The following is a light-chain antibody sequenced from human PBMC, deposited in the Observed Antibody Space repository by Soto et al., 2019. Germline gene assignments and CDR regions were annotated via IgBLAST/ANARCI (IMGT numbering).Light chain of an antibody. CDR2: DAS. V-gene: IGKV3-11*01. J-gene: IGKJ1*01. Sequence: EIVLTQSPATLSLSPGERATLSCRASQSVSSYLAWYQQKPGQAPRLLIYDASNRASGIPARFSGSGSGTDFTLTISSLEPEDFALYYCQQRNSWPRSFGQGTKVEIK. CDR3: QQRNSWPRS. CDR1: QSVSSY.